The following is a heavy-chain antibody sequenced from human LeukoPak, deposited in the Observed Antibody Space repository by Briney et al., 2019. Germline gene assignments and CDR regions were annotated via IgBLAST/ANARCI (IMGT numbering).Heavy chain of an antibody. CDR3: ARGRTHDYSNYIDY. J-gene: IGHJ4*02. D-gene: IGHD4-11*01. CDR2: INHSGSA. Sequence: SETLSLTCAVYGGSFSGYYWSWIRQPPGKGLEWIGEINHSGSANYNPSLKSRVTISVDTSKNQFSLKLSSVTAADTAVYYCARGRTHDYSNYIDYWGQGTLVTVSS. CDR1: GGSFSGYY. V-gene: IGHV4-34*01.